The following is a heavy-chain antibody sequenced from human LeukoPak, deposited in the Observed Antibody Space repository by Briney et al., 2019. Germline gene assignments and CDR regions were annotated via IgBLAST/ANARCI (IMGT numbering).Heavy chain of an antibody. CDR2: ISPSSGST. D-gene: IGHD1-26*01. J-gene: IGHJ3*02. CDR3: ARDLGNSGSSYDWGAFDI. V-gene: IGHV1-46*01. CDR1: GYTFTGYW. Sequence: GASVKLSCKAFGYTFTGYWMHWVRQAPGQGPEWMGVISPSSGSTIYAQKFKGRVTLTRDMSTSTDYLELSSLRSEDTAVYYCARDLGNSGSSYDWGAFDICGQGTMVTVSS.